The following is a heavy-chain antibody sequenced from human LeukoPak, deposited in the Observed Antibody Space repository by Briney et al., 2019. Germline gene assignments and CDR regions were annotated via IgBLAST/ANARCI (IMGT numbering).Heavy chain of an antibody. CDR3: AKEVGAPETYYYYYMDV. Sequence: GGSLRLSCAASGFTFSTYGMHWVRQAPGKGLEWVAFIRYDGSNKYYADSVKGRFTISRDNSKNTLYLQMNSLRAEDTAVYYCAKEVGAPETYYYYYMDVWGKGTTVTVSS. CDR1: GFTFSTYG. V-gene: IGHV3-30*02. J-gene: IGHJ6*03. D-gene: IGHD1-26*01. CDR2: IRYDGSNK.